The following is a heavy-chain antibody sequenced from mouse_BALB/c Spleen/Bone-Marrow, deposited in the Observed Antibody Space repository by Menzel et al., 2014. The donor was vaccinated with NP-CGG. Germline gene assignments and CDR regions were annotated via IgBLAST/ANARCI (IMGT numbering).Heavy chain of an antibody. CDR1: GYAFSIYW. J-gene: IGHJ2*01. D-gene: IGHD6-2*01. V-gene: IGHV1-80*01. CDR3: ARDGVSIDY. CDR2: IYPGDDDT. Sequence: QVQLKESGAELVRPGSSVKISCKASGYAFSIYWMNWVKQRPGQGLEWIGQIYPGDDDTDYNGKFKGKATLTADRSSSTAYMQLNRLTSEDSAVYFCARDGVSIDYWGQGTTLTVSS.